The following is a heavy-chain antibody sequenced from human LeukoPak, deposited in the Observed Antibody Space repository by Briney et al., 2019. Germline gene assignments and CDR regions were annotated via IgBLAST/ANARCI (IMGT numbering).Heavy chain of an antibody. CDR3: ARDLPGAAVEGTTRGMEV. CDR1: GYIFTSRG. Sequence: ASVKVSCKASGYIFTSRGITWVRQAPGQGLEWMGWISAYNGNTNYAQNVQGRVTVTRDTSTSTAYMWLRSLRSDGTAVYFCARDLPGAAVEGTTRGMEVWGARTT. V-gene: IGHV1-18*01. J-gene: IGHJ6*01. CDR2: ISAYNGNT. D-gene: IGHD6-19*01.